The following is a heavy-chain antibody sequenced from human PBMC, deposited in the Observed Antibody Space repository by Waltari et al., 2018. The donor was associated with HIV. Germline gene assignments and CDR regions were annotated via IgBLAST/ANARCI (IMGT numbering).Heavy chain of an antibody. J-gene: IGHJ3*01. CDR3: ARVPFASSRSADSFDV. V-gene: IGHV3-33*01. CDR2: IWYDGSKK. Sequence: VQLEESGGGVVQPGRSRRLSCAASGFRVSAHGRHWVRQAPGKGLQWVAVIWYDGSKKEYSDSVKGRFTISKDNSKNTLFLQMNSLRVDDTAVYFCARVPFASSRSADSFDVWGPGTRITVSS. CDR1: GFRVSAHG. D-gene: IGHD6-13*01.